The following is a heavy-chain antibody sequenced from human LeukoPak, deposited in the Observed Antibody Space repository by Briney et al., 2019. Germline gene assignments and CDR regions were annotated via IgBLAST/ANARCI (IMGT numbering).Heavy chain of an antibody. CDR3: ARDMGAYGDYPPNY. CDR2: ISSSSSYI. D-gene: IGHD4-17*01. CDR1: GFTFSSYS. Sequence: GGSLRLSCAASGFTFSSYSMNWVRQAPGKGLEWVSSISSSSSYIYYADSVKGRFTISRDNAKNSLYLQMNSLRAEDTAVYYCARDMGAYGDYPPNYWGQGTLVTVSS. J-gene: IGHJ4*02. V-gene: IGHV3-21*01.